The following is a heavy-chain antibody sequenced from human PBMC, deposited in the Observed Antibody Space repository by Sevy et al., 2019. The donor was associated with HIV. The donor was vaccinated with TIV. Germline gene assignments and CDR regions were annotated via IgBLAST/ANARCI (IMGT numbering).Heavy chain of an antibody. CDR3: AKIQYFCESSGYRDVFDI. V-gene: IGHV3-33*08. CDR1: GFTFSDYG. Sequence: GGSLRLSCAASGFTFSDYGMHWVRQAPGRGLEWVAVIWKDGSHEYYADSVKGRFTISRDNSKNTLYLQMNSLRAEDTAVYYCAKIQYFCESSGYRDVFDIWGQGTVVTVSS. J-gene: IGHJ3*02. CDR2: IWKDGSHE. D-gene: IGHD3-22*01.